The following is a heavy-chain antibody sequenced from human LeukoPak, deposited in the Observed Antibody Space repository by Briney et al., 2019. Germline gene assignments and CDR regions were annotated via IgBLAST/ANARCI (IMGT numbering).Heavy chain of an antibody. D-gene: IGHD6-19*01. J-gene: IGHJ6*02. CDR2: IYHSGST. Sequence: SETLSLTCTVSGGSISSYYWSWIRQPPGKGLEWIGYIYHSGSTNYNPSLKSRVTISVDTSKNQFSLKLSSVTAADTAVYYCARRSSGWYYDYYYYYGMDVWGQGTTVTVSS. V-gene: IGHV4-59*08. CDR3: ARRSSGWYYDYYYYYGMDV. CDR1: GGSISSYY.